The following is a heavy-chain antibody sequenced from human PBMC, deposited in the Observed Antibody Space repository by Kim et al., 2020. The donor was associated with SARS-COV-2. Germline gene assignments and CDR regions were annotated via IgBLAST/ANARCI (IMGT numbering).Heavy chain of an antibody. V-gene: IGHV4-59*01. D-gene: IGHD6-6*01. CDR1: GGSISSYY. J-gene: IGHJ6*01. CDR3: ASIESSSDSDYLAQDNYG. CDR2: IYYSGST. Sequence: SETLSLTCTVSGGSISSYYWSWIRQPPGKGLEWIGNIYYSGSTNYNPSLKNRVTITVDTYKNQISLKLSYDTAADTAVYYYASIESSSDSDYLAQDNYG.